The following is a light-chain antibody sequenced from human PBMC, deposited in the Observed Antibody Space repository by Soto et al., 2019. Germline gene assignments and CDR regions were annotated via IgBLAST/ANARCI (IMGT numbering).Light chain of an antibody. J-gene: IGKJ1*01. Sequence: DILLTHSPDSLAVSLGETAAINCKSNQSLFFTSNKKNYLAWYRQKPGQPPKLIISWASSRESGVPDRFSGGGSGTDFTLTINSLQAEDVAVYYCQQYYGTPTFGQGTKVDIK. CDR2: WAS. CDR1: QSLFFTSNKKNY. V-gene: IGKV4-1*01. CDR3: QQYYGTPT.